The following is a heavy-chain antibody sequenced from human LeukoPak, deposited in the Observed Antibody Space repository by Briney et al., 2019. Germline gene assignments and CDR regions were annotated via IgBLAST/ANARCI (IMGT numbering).Heavy chain of an antibody. CDR3: ATDLYCSGGSCQLPLNY. D-gene: IGHD2-15*01. Sequence: SVKVSCKASGGTFSSYAISWVRQAPGQGLEWMGGIIPIFGTANYAQKFQGRVTITADESTSTAYMELSSLRSEDTAVYYCATDLYCSGGSCQLPLNYWGQGTLVTVSS. V-gene: IGHV1-69*13. J-gene: IGHJ4*02. CDR1: GGTFSSYA. CDR2: IIPIFGTA.